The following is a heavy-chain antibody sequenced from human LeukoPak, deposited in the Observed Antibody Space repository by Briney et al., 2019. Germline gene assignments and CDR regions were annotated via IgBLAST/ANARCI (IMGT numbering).Heavy chain of an antibody. Sequence: GGSLRLSCAASGFTFSSYGMHWVRQAPGKGLEWVAVISYDGSNKYYADSVKGRFTISRDNSKNTLYLQMNSLRAEGTAVYYCAKDGVATIMGGYFDYWGQGTLVTVSS. CDR1: GFTFSSYG. J-gene: IGHJ4*02. D-gene: IGHD5-12*01. CDR2: ISYDGSNK. CDR3: AKDGVATIMGGYFDY. V-gene: IGHV3-30*18.